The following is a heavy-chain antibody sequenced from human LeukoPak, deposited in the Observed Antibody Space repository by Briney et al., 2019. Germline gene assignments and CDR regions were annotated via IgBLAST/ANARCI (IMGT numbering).Heavy chain of an antibody. D-gene: IGHD1-26*01. CDR1: GFTFDDHG. V-gene: IGHV3-20*04. J-gene: IGHJ4*02. CDR3: ARDRSYGAFAS. CDR2: ITWNGGST. Sequence: PGGSLRLSCAASGFTFDDHGMNWVRQAPAKGLECVSGITWNGGSTGYADSVKGRFTISRDNAKNSLYLQMSSLRAEDTALYYCARDRSYGAFASWGQGTLVTVSS.